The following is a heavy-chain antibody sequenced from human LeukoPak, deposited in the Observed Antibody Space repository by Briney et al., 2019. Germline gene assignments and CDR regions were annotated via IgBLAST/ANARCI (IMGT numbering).Heavy chain of an antibody. CDR1: GFTFSSYW. Sequence: GGSLRLSCAASGFTFSSYWMSWVRQAPGKGLEWVGFIRSKAYGGTTEYAASVKGRFTISRDDSKSIAYLQMNSLKTEDTAVYYCTRGRESRQQLGQVLFDYWGQGTLVTVSS. CDR3: TRGRESRQQLGQVLFDY. D-gene: IGHD6-13*01. CDR2: IRSKAYGGTT. J-gene: IGHJ4*02. V-gene: IGHV3-49*04.